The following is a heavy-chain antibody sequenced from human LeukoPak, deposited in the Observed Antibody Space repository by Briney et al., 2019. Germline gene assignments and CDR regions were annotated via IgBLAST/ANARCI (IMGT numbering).Heavy chain of an antibody. D-gene: IGHD3-22*01. CDR3: ARDYDSGGNYGMDV. Sequence: GASVKVSCKASGYTFTDYYMHWVRQAPGQGLEWMGWINPNSGGTNYAQKFQGRVTMTRDTSISTAYMELSRLRSDDTAVYYCARDYDSGGNYGMDVWGQGTTVTVSS. CDR2: INPNSGGT. CDR1: GYTFTDYY. V-gene: IGHV1-2*02. J-gene: IGHJ6*02.